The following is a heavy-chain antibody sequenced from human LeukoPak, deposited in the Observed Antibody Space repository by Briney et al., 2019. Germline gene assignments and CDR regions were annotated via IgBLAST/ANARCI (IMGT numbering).Heavy chain of an antibody. D-gene: IGHD6-13*01. Sequence: ASVKVSCKASGYTFTGYYMHWVRQAPGQGLEWMGWINPNSGGTNYAQKFQGRVTMTRDTSISTAYMELSRLRSDDTAVYYCARLAAAGLGYDAFDIWGQGAMVTVSS. CDR3: ARLAAAGLGYDAFDI. CDR1: GYTFTGYY. CDR2: INPNSGGT. J-gene: IGHJ3*02. V-gene: IGHV1-2*02.